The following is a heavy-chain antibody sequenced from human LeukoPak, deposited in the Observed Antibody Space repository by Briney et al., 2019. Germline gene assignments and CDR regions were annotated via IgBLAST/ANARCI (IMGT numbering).Heavy chain of an antibody. V-gene: IGHV3-23*01. J-gene: IGHJ5*02. D-gene: IGHD4-17*01. CDR1: GFTFSSYA. CDR2: ISGSGGST. Sequence: GGSLRLSCAASGFTFSSYAMSWVRQAPGKGLEWVSAISGSGGSTYYADSVTGRFTISRDNSKNTLYLQMNSLRAEDTAVYYCAKATFVTTVLSSWGQGTLVTVSS. CDR3: AKATFVTTVLSS.